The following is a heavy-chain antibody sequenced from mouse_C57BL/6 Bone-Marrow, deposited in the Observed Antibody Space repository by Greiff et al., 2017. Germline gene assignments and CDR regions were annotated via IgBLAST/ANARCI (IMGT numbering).Heavy chain of an antibody. J-gene: IGHJ1*03. CDR3: ARERGSSYFYWYFDV. CDR1: GYTFTDYY. D-gene: IGHD1-1*01. Sequence: VQLQQSGAELVRPGASVKLSCKASGYTFTDYYINWVKQRPGQGLEWIARIYPGSGNTYYNEKFKGKATLTAEKSSSTAYMQLSSLTSEDSAVYFCARERGSSYFYWYFDVWGTGTTVTVSS. V-gene: IGHV1-76*01. CDR2: IYPGSGNT.